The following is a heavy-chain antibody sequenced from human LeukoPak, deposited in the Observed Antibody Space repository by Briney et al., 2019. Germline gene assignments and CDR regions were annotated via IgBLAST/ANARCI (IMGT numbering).Heavy chain of an antibody. CDR3: ARDFSLTSSGCHDY. J-gene: IGHJ4*02. CDR1: GGTFSSYA. Sequence: SVKVSCKASGGTFSSYAISWVRQAPGQGLEWMGGIIPIFGTANYAQKFQGRVTITADESTSTAYMELSSLRSEDTAVYYCARDFSLTSSGCHDYWGQGTLVTVSS. CDR2: IIPIFGTA. V-gene: IGHV1-69*13. D-gene: IGHD6-19*01.